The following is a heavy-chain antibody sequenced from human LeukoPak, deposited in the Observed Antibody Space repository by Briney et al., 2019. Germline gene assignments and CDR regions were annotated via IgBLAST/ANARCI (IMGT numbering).Heavy chain of an antibody. CDR1: GFSFSSHA. CDR2: ISISGDDT. Sequence: GGSLRLSCATSGFSFSSHAMTWVRQAPGKGLEWLSAISISGDDTYYADSVKGRFTISRDNSKNTLNLQMNSLRAEDTAVYYCAKAAQIYPNWFDPWGQGTLVTVSS. V-gene: IGHV3-23*01. CDR3: AKAAQIYPNWFDP. J-gene: IGHJ5*02. D-gene: IGHD3-16*02.